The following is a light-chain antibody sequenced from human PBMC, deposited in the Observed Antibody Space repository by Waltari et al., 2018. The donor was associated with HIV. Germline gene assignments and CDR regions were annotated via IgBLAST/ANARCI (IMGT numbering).Light chain of an antibody. J-gene: IGLJ2*01. CDR1: SSDIGGYNY. CDR2: EVT. V-gene: IGLV2-8*01. Sequence: QSTLPQPPSASGSPGQSVTISCTGTSSDIGGYNYVSWYQQHPGKAPKLIMTEVTKRPAGVPDRFSGSKSGNTDSLTVSGLQADDEALYYCSSFAPTNKFYVLFGGGTTLTVL. CDR3: SSFAPTNKFYVL.